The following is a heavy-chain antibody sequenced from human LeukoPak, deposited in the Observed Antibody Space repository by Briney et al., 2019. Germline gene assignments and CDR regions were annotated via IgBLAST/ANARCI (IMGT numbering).Heavy chain of an antibody. D-gene: IGHD4-17*01. J-gene: IGHJ4*02. CDR1: GFTFSSYA. Sequence: GGSLRLSCAASGFTFSSYAMSWVRQAPGKGLEWVSAISGSGGSTYYADSVKGRFTISRDNSKTTLYLQMNSLRAEDTAVYYCAKISLHDYGDYADYWGQGTLVTVSS. V-gene: IGHV3-23*01. CDR3: AKISLHDYGDYADY. CDR2: ISGSGGST.